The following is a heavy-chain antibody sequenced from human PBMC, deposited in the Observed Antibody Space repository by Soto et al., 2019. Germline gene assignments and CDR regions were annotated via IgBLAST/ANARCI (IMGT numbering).Heavy chain of an antibody. D-gene: IGHD6-6*01. V-gene: IGHV1-69*13. Sequence: GASVKVSCKASGGTFSSYAISWVRQAPGKGLEGMGGIIPIFGTANYAQKFQGRATITADESTSTAYLGLSSLRSEDTAVYFFASVAARPMWFLPLGQGTLVSVSS. J-gene: IGHJ5*02. CDR3: ASVAARPMWFLP. CDR1: GGTFSSYA. CDR2: IIPIFGTA.